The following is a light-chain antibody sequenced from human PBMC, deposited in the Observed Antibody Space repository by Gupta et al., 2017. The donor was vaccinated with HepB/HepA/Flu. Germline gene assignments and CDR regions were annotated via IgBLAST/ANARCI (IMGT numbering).Light chain of an antibody. CDR1: KLGDKY. Sequence: SYELPPPPSVSVSPGQTARITCSGDKLGDKYACWYQQKPGQSPVLVIYQDSKRPSGIPERFSGSNSGNTATLTISGTQAMDEADYYCQAWDSSTGVVFGGGTKLTVL. V-gene: IGLV3-1*01. CDR3: QAWDSSTGVV. J-gene: IGLJ2*01. CDR2: QDS.